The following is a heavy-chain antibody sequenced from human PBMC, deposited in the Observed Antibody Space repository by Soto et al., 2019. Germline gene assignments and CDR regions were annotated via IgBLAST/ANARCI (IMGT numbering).Heavy chain of an antibody. Sequence: SETLSLTCAVYGGSFSDYSWSWIRQPPGKGLAWIGEISHSGGSNYNPSLKSRVTISVDTSKNKFSLKLSSVTAADTAVYYCARGRKDYSSSWYVGWGQGTLVTVSS. CDR1: GGSFSDYS. CDR3: ARGRKDYSSSWYVG. J-gene: IGHJ4*02. D-gene: IGHD6-13*01. V-gene: IGHV4-34*01. CDR2: ISHSGGS.